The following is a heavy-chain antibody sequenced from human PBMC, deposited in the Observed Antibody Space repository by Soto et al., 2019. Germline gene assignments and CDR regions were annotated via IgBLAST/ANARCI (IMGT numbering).Heavy chain of an antibody. CDR1: GGSISSSSYY. Sequence: SETLSLTCTVSGGSISSSSYYWGWIRQPPGKGLEWIGSIYYSGSTYYNPSLKSRVTISVDTSKNQFSLKLSSVTAADTAGYYCARDPRNYYGSGSYYLPSRHYYYYYGMDVWGQGTTVTVSS. J-gene: IGHJ6*02. CDR3: ARDPRNYYGSGSYYLPSRHYYYYYGMDV. D-gene: IGHD3-10*01. V-gene: IGHV4-39*07. CDR2: IYYSGST.